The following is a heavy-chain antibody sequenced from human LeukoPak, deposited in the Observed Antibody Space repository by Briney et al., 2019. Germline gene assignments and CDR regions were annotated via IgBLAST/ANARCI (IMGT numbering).Heavy chain of an antibody. CDR1: GLTFHSYA. CDR2: LSGSGGNT. Sequence: GGSLRLSYAASGLTFHSYAMSWAREAPGKGLEWVSDLSGSGGNTYYADSVKGRFTISRDNSKNTLYLQMNSLRAEDTAVYYCAKDRLDIVVVPAAIWGAFDIWGQGTMVTVSS. D-gene: IGHD2-2*02. CDR3: AKDRLDIVVVPAAIWGAFDI. J-gene: IGHJ3*02. V-gene: IGHV3-23*01.